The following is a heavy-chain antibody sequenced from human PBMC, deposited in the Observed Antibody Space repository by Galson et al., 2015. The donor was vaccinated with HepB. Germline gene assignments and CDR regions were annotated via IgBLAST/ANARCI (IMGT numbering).Heavy chain of an antibody. CDR1: GFTFSSYA. Sequence: SLRLSCAASGFTFSSYAMSWVRQAPGKGLEWVSGTSASGDNTHDADSVKGRFTISRDNSQNTLYLQMNRLRVGDTAVYYCAKDPYQKYGYWNYFDHWGQGILVTVSS. V-gene: IGHV3-23*01. CDR2: TSASGDNT. J-gene: IGHJ4*02. CDR3: AKDPYQKYGYWNYFDH. D-gene: IGHD5-18*01.